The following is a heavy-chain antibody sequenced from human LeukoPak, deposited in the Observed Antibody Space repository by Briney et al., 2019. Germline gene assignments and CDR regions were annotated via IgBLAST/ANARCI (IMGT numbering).Heavy chain of an antibody. J-gene: IGHJ5*02. Sequence: GGSLRLSCAASGFTFNNYWMHWVRQAPGKGLEWLSYISSSGTIYDADSVEGRFTISRDNAKNSLFLQMNNLRVEDTAVYYCARVGFDPWGQGTLVTVSS. CDR1: GFTFNNYW. V-gene: IGHV3-69-1*01. CDR2: ISSSGTI. CDR3: ARVGFDP.